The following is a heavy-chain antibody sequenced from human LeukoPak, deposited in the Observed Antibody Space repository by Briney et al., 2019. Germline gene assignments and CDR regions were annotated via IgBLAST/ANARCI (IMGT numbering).Heavy chain of an antibody. V-gene: IGHV1-2*02. CDR1: GYTLTGYY. D-gene: IGHD5-18*01. J-gene: IGHJ4*02. Sequence: ASVKVSCKASGYTLTGYYMHWVRQAPGQGLEWMGWINPNSGGTNYAQKFQGRVTMARDTSISTAYMELSRLRSDDTAVYYCARASRGSAMVENDYWGQGTLVTVSS. CDR2: INPNSGGT. CDR3: ARASRGSAMVENDY.